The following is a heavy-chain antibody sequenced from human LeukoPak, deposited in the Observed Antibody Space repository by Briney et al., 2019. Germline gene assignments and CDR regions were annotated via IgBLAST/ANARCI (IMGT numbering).Heavy chain of an antibody. J-gene: IGHJ3*02. CDR2: IYYSGST. D-gene: IGHD5-24*01. V-gene: IGHV4-59*01. CDR3: ARGEMATIEDAFDI. CDR1: GGSITNYF. Sequence: PSETLSLTCTVSGGSITNYFGAWIRQPPGKGLEWIGYIYYSGSTNYNPSLKSRVTISVDTSKNQFSLKLSSVTAADTAVYYCARGEMATIEDAFDIWGQGTMVTVSS.